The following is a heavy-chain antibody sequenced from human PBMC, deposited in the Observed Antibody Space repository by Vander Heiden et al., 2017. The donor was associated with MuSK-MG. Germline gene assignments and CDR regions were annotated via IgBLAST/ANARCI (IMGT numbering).Heavy chain of an antibody. CDR2: IYYSRST. CDR1: GGSISSYY. V-gene: IGHV4-59*01. J-gene: IGHJ5*02. CDR3: AGRGYSYATKANWFDP. Sequence: QVQLQESGPGLVKPSETLSLTCTVSGGSISSYYWSWIRQPPGKGLEWIGYIYYSRSTNYNPSLKSRVTISVDTSKNQFSLKLSSVTAADTAVYYCAGRGYSYATKANWFDPWGQGTLVTVSS. D-gene: IGHD5-18*01.